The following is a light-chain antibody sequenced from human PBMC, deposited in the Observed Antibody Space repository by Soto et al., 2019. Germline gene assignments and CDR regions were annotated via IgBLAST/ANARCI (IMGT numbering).Light chain of an antibody. CDR2: WAS. V-gene: IGKV4-1*01. J-gene: IGKJ2*01. CDR1: QSVLYNSNNKNY. Sequence: DIVMTQSPDSLAVSLGERATIHCKSSQSVLYNSNNKNYLAWYRQKPGQPPKLIIYWASVRESGVPDRISGSGSETDFTLTISSLQAEDVAVYYCQQYYSTPPYTFGQGTKLEIK. CDR3: QQYYSTPPYT.